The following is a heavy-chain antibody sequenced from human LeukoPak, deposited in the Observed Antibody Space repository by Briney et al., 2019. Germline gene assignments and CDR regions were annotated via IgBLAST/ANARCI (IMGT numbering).Heavy chain of an antibody. CDR1: GCTFSSYA. J-gene: IGHJ4*02. Sequence: GGSLRLSCAASGCTFSSYAMGWVHQAPGKGLDWVSLISNSVGGTYYADSVKGRFTISRDNSKNTLYLQMNSLTAEDTAVYYCAKGGSSGWYHLDFWGQGTLVTVSS. CDR2: ISNSVGGT. V-gene: IGHV3-23*01. CDR3: AKGGSSGWYHLDF. D-gene: IGHD6-19*01.